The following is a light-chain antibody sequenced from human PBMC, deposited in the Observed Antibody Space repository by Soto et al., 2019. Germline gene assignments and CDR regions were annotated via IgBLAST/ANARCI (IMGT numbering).Light chain of an antibody. J-gene: IGLJ1*01. Sequence: QSALTQPASVSGSPGQSTTISCTGTSSVVGGYNYVSWYQQHPGKAPKLMIYDVSNRPSGVSNRFSGSKSGNTASLTISGLQAEDEADYYCSSYTSSSTLLYVFGTGTKLTVL. CDR3: SSYTSSSTLLYV. CDR1: SSVVGGYNY. V-gene: IGLV2-14*01. CDR2: DVS.